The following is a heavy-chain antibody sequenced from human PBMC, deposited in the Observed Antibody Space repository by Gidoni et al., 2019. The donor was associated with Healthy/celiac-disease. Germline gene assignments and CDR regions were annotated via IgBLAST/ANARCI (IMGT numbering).Heavy chain of an antibody. CDR3: AREVRIAAAGTQYFQH. V-gene: IGHV4-34*01. J-gene: IGHJ1*01. CDR2: INHSGST. D-gene: IGHD6-13*01. Sequence: QVQLQQWGAGLWKPSETLSLTCAVYGGSFGGYYWSWIRQPPGKGLEWIGEINHSGSTNYNPSLKSRVTISVDTSKNQFSLKLSSVTAADTAVYYCAREVRIAAAGTQYFQHWGQGTLVTVSS. CDR1: GGSFGGYY.